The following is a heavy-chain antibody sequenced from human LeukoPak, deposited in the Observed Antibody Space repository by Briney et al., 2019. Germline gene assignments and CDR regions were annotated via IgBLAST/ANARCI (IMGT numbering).Heavy chain of an antibody. J-gene: IGHJ5*02. Sequence: SVKVSCKASGGTFSSYAISWVRQAPGQGLEWMGRIIPILGIANYAQKFQGRVTITADKSTSTAYLELSSLRSEDTAVYYCARRRAHNWFDPWGQGTLVTVSS. CDR3: ARRRAHNWFDP. V-gene: IGHV1-69*04. CDR1: GGTFSSYA. CDR2: IIPILGIA.